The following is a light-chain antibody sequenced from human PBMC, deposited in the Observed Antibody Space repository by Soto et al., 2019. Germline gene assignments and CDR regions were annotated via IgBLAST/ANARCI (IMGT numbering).Light chain of an antibody. J-gene: IGLJ3*02. CDR2: SSE. Sequence: QSVLTQPPSASGTPGQRVSISCSGTSSNIGDNVVNWYQQVPGTAPKLLIYSSEMRPSGVPDRFSGSRSGSSASLAISGLQSEDEAEYYCATWDDNLDDWVFGGGTKLTDL. CDR1: SSNIGDNV. CDR3: ATWDDNLDDWV. V-gene: IGLV1-44*01.